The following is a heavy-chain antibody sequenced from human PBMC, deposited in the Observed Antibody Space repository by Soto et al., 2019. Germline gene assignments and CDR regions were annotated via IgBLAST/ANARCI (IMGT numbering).Heavy chain of an antibody. Sequence: PGESLKISCKGSGYSFTSYWIGWVRQMPGKGLEWMGIIYPGDSDTRCSPSFQGQVTISADKSISTAYLQWSSLKASDTAMYYCARGLVVATDYYYYGMDVRGQGTTVTVSS. CDR1: GYSFTSYW. V-gene: IGHV5-51*01. D-gene: IGHD5-12*01. J-gene: IGHJ6*02. CDR2: IYPGDSDT. CDR3: ARGLVVATDYYYYGMDV.